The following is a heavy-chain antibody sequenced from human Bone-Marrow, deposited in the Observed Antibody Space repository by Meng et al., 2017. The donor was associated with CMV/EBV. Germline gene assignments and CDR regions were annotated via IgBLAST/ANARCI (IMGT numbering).Heavy chain of an antibody. Sequence: SEPLSLTCTVSGGSISSYYWSWIRQPPGKGLEWIGYIYYSGSTNYNPSLKSRVTISVDTSKNQFSLKLSSVTAADTAVYYCARGPEGRGYFDWSGRFDPWGQGTLVTVSS. V-gene: IGHV4-59*01. D-gene: IGHD3-9*01. CDR3: ARGPEGRGYFDWSGRFDP. CDR2: IYYSGST. CDR1: GGSISSYY. J-gene: IGHJ5*02.